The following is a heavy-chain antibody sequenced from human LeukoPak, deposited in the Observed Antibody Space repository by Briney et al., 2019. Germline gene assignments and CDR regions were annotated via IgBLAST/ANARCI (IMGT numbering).Heavy chain of an antibody. J-gene: IGHJ5*02. CDR1: GGSFGGYY. CDR2: IYHSGGT. V-gene: IGHV4-34*01. Sequence: SETLSLTCAVYGGSFGGYYWSWIRQPPGKGLEWIGSIYHSGGTYYNPSLKSRVTISVDTSKNHFSLKLSSVTAADTAVYYCARDADYFDPWGQGTLVIVSS. CDR3: ARDADYFDP. D-gene: IGHD4-11*01.